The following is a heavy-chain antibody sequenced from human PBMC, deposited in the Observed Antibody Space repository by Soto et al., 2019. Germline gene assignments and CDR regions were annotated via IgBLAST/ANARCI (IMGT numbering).Heavy chain of an antibody. CDR2: IYYSGST. D-gene: IGHD3-3*01. J-gene: IGHJ5*02. CDR1: DGSISSGGDY. Sequence: SEILSLTYTVSDGSISSGGDYWSWIRQHPGKGLEWIGYIYYSGSTYYNPSLKSRVTISVDTSKNQFSLKLSSVTAADTAVYYCARGDVRTPFDFWSGYYRLDPWGQGTLVTSPQ. V-gene: IGHV4-31*03. CDR3: ARGDVRTPFDFWSGYYRLDP.